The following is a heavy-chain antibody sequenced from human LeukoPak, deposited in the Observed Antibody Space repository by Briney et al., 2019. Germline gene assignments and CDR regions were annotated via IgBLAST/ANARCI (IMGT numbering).Heavy chain of an antibody. V-gene: IGHV3-30-3*01. CDR3: ARHGDNAGGFDH. Sequence: GRSLRLSCAASGFTFSSYAMHWVRQAPGKGLEWVAVISYDGSNKYYADSVKGRFTISRDNSKNTLYLQMNSLRAEDTAVYYCARHGDNAGGFDHWGQGTLVTVSS. D-gene: IGHD4/OR15-4a*01. J-gene: IGHJ4*02. CDR2: ISYDGSNK. CDR1: GFTFSSYA.